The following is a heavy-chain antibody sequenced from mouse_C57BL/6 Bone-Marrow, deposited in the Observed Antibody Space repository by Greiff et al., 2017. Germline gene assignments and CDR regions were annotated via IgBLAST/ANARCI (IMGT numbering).Heavy chain of an antibody. CDR1: GFTFSSYA. J-gene: IGHJ4*01. Sequence: EVQLQESGGGLVTPGGSLKLSCAASGFTFSSYAMSWVRQTPEKRLEWVATISDGGSYTYYPDNVKGRFTISRDNAKNNLYLQMSHLKSEDTAMYYCASSTGVAPMDYWGQGTSVTVSS. CDR2: ISDGGSYT. D-gene: IGHD1-1*01. V-gene: IGHV5-4*01. CDR3: ASSTGVAPMDY.